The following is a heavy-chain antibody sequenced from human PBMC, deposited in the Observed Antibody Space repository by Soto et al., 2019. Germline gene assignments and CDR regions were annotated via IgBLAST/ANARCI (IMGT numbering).Heavy chain of an antibody. J-gene: IGHJ6*02. CDR1: GGSISSYY. Sequence: SETLSLTCTVSGGSISSYYWSWIRQPPGKGLEWIGYIYYSGSTNYNPSLKSRVTISVDTSKNQFSLKLSSVTAADTAVYYCARSKRRNGMDVWGQGTTVTVSS. V-gene: IGHV4-59*01. CDR2: IYYSGST. CDR3: ARSKRRNGMDV.